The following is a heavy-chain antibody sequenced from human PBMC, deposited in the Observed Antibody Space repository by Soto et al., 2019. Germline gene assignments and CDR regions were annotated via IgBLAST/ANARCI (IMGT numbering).Heavy chain of an antibody. J-gene: IGHJ5*02. CDR2: ISSSGSTM. V-gene: IGHV3-48*03. CDR1: GFIFSSYE. CDR3: ARVRRDGYNANWFDP. Sequence: PGGSLRLSCAASGFIFSSYEMNWVRQAPGKGLEWVSYISSSGSTMYYADSVKGRFTISRDNAKNSLYLQMNSLRADDTAVYYCARVRRDGYNANWFDPWGQGMLVTVS. D-gene: IGHD5-12*01.